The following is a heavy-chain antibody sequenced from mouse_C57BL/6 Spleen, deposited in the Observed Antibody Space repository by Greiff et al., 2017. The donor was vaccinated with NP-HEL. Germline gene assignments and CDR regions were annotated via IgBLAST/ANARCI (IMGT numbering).Heavy chain of an antibody. CDR2: ISYDGSN. D-gene: IGHD6-5*01. CDR3: ARDPYDAMDY. V-gene: IGHV3-6*01. CDR1: GYSITSGYY. Sequence: EVQLVESGPGLVKPSQSLSLTCSVTGYSITSGYYWNWIRQFPGNKLEWMGYISYDGSNNYNPSLKNRISITRDTSKNQFFLKLNSVTTEDTATYYCARDPYDAMDYWGQGTSVTVSS. J-gene: IGHJ4*01.